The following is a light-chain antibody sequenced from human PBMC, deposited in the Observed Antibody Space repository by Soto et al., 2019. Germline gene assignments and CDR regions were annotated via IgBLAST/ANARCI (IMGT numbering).Light chain of an antibody. CDR3: SSHAASGV. Sequence: QSALTQPPSASGSPGQSVAISCSGTSGDVGGYNYVSWYQQHPGKAPKLMIYEVNKRPSGVPDRFSGSKSGNTASLTVSGLQAADEADYYCSSHAASGVFGGGTKLTVL. CDR2: EVN. CDR1: SGDVGGYNY. V-gene: IGLV2-8*01. J-gene: IGLJ3*02.